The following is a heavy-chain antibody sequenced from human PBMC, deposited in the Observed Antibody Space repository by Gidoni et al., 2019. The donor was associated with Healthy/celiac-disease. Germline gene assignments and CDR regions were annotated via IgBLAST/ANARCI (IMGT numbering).Heavy chain of an antibody. CDR2: ISYDGSNK. Sequence: QVQLVESGGGVVQPGRSLRPSCAASGFTFSSYAMHWVRQAPGKGLEWVEVISYDGSNKYYADSVKGRFTISRDNSKNTLYLQMNSLRAEDTAVYYCAREGRYSGYDSSLFDYWGQGTLVTVSS. J-gene: IGHJ4*02. CDR1: GFTFSSYA. V-gene: IGHV3-30-3*01. D-gene: IGHD5-12*01. CDR3: AREGRYSGYDSSLFDY.